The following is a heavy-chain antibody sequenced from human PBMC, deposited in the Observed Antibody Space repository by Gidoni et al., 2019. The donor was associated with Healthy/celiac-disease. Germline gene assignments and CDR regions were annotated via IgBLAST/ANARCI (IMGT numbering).Heavy chain of an antibody. V-gene: IGHV3-48*01. CDR3: ARDSGSYYPTDFDY. CDR2: ISSSSSTI. Sequence: EVQLVESGGGLVQPGGSLRLSCAASGFTFSSYSRNWGRQAPGKGLEWVSYISSSSSTIYYADSVKGRFTISRDNAKNSLYLQMNSLRAEDTAVYYCARDSGSYYPTDFDYWGQGTLVTVSS. J-gene: IGHJ4*02. D-gene: IGHD1-26*01. CDR1: GFTFSSYS.